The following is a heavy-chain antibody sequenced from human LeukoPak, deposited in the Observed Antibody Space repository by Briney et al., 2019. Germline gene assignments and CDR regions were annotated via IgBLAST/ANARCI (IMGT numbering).Heavy chain of an antibody. D-gene: IGHD4-17*01. CDR3: ARDKYGDQYYFDY. J-gene: IGHJ4*02. Sequence: GGSLRLSCAASGFTFSSYSINWVRQAPGKGLEWVSFISSSSSYIYYADSVKGRFTISRDNARNSLYLQMNSLRAEDTAVYYCARDKYGDQYYFDYWGQGTLVTVSP. CDR2: ISSSSSYI. CDR1: GFTFSSYS. V-gene: IGHV3-21*01.